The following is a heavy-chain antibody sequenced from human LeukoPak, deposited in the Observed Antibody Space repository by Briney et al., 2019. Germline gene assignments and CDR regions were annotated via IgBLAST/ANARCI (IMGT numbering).Heavy chain of an antibody. CDR3: ARGNYYYDSSGSDKLDY. Sequence: KSGGSLRLSGAASGFTFSDYCMSWIRQAPGKGLEWVSYISSSSSYTNYADSVKGRFTISRDNAKNSLYLQMNSLRAEDTAVYYCARGNYYYDSSGSDKLDYWGQGTLVTVSS. CDR2: ISSSSSYT. D-gene: IGHD3-22*01. J-gene: IGHJ4*02. CDR1: GFTFSDYC. V-gene: IGHV3-11*05.